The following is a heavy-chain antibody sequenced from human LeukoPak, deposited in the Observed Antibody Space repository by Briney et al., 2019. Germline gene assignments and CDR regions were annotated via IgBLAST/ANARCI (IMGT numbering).Heavy chain of an antibody. V-gene: IGHV3-30*04. J-gene: IGHJ6*02. CDR3: ARDLIPGYPYYYGMDV. CDR1: GFTFSTYA. CDR2: VSKDGNTK. Sequence: GRSLRLSCVASGFTFSTYAIHWVRQAPGKGLEWVAVVSKDGNTKYYADSVKGRFTISRDNSKNTVYPQMNSLRAEDTSVYYCARDLIPGYPYYYGMDVWGQGTTVTVSS. D-gene: IGHD6-25*01.